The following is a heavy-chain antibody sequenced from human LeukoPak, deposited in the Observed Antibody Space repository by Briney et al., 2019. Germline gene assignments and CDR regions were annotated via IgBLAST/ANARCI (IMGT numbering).Heavy chain of an antibody. CDR2: ISTRSSAK. V-gene: IGHV3-48*01. J-gene: IGHJ4*02. CDR1: GFTFSSYG. Sequence: TGGSLRLSCAASGFTFSSYGMNWVRQAPGKGLEWVSYISTRSSAKYYADSVKGRFTISRDNAKKSLYLQMDSLRAEDTAVYYCARAYCSSTSCFEWGQGTLVAVSS. D-gene: IGHD2-2*01. CDR3: ARAYCSSTSCFE.